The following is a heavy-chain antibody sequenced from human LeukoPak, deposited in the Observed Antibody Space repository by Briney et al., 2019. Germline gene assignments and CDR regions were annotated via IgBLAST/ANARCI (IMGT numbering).Heavy chain of an antibody. V-gene: IGHV3-43*02. CDR2: ISGDGGST. J-gene: IGHJ4*02. Sequence: GGSLRLSCAASGFTFDDYAMHWVRQAPGKGLEWVSLISGDGGSTYYADSVKGRFTISRDNSKNTLYLQMNSLRAEDTAVYYCAIRGYCSNSSCSAGDYWGQGTLVTVSS. D-gene: IGHD2-2*01. CDR1: GFTFDDYA. CDR3: AIRGYCSNSSCSAGDY.